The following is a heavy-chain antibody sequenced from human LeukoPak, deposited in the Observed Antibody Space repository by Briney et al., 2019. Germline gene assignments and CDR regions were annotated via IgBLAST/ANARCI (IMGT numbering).Heavy chain of an antibody. Sequence: SETLSLTCTVSGGSISSYYWSWIRQPAGKGLEWIGRIYTSGSTNYNPSLKSRVTMSVDTSKNQFSLKLSSVTAADTAVYYCAWAGEMATHSNYYYYGMDVWGQGTTVTVSS. D-gene: IGHD5-24*01. CDR1: GGSISSYY. CDR3: AWAGEMATHSNYYYYGMDV. CDR2: IYTSGST. J-gene: IGHJ6*02. V-gene: IGHV4-4*07.